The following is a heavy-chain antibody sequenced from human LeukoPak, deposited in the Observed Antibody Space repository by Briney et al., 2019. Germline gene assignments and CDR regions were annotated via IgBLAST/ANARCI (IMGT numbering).Heavy chain of an antibody. Sequence: SETLSLTCTVSGGSISSYYWSWIRQPPGKGLEWIGYIYYSGSTNYNPSLKSRVTISVDTSKNQFSLKLSSVTAADTAVYYCARDSFPLGYCSGGSCRTKGGRSRWFDPWGQGTLVTVSS. CDR2: IYYSGST. J-gene: IGHJ5*02. V-gene: IGHV4-4*08. D-gene: IGHD2-15*01. CDR3: ARDSFPLGYCSGGSCRTKGGRSRWFDP. CDR1: GGSISSYY.